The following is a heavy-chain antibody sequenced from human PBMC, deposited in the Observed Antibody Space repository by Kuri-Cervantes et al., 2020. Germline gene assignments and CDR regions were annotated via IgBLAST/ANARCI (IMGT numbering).Heavy chain of an antibody. CDR3: AKSVAVIVSSPRPPDY. Sequence: GGSLRLSCAASGFTFSSYDMHWVRQATGKGLEWVSAIGSAGDTYYPGSVEGRFTISRDNSKNTLYLQVNGLRAEDTAVYYCAKSVAVIVSSPRPPDYWGQGTLVTVSS. D-gene: IGHD2/OR15-2a*01. V-gene: IGHV3-13*01. CDR2: IGSAGDT. CDR1: GFTFSSYD. J-gene: IGHJ4*02.